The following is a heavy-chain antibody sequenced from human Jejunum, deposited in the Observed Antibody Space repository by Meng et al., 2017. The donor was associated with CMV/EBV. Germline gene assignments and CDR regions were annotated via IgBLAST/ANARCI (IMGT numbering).Heavy chain of an antibody. CDR1: NY. Sequence: NYMIWVGQDPGKGLEWVSVIYSGGNRYYAESAKGRFTILRDAAKNTLELQMNSLRVEDTAVYYCASHSRVTMIRGDYYALDVWGHGTTVTVSS. J-gene: IGHJ6*02. CDR3: ASHSRVTMIRGDYYALDV. D-gene: IGHD3-16*01. V-gene: IGHV3-53*01. CDR2: IYSGGNR.